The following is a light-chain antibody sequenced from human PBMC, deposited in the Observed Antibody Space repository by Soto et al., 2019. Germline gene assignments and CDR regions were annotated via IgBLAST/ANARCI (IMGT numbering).Light chain of an antibody. CDR1: QSVSSSY. J-gene: IGKJ2*01. CDR3: KQYGSSPAYT. V-gene: IGKV3-20*01. CDR2: GAS. Sequence: EIVLTQSPGTLSLSPGERATLSCRASQSVSSSYLAWYQQKPGQAPRLLIYGASSRATGIPDRFSGSGSRTDFPLTISSQEPEDFAVYYGKQYGSSPAYTVDQATEMEIK.